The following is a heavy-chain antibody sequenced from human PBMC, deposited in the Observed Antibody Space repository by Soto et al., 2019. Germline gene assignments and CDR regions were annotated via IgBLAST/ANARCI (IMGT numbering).Heavy chain of an antibody. CDR3: ARLEYSSSSSYYYYGMDV. J-gene: IGHJ6*02. CDR2: IDPSDSYT. CDR1: GYSFTSYW. V-gene: IGHV5-10-1*01. Sequence: LKISCKGSGYSFTSYWISWVRQMPGKGLEWMGRIDPSDSYTNYSPSFQGHVTISADKSISTAYLQWSSLKASDTAMYCCARLEYSSSSSYYYYGMDVWGQGTKVTVS. D-gene: IGHD6-6*01.